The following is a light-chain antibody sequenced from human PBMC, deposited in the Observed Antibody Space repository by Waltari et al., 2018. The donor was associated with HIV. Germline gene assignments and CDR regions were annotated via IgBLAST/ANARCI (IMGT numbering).Light chain of an antibody. Sequence: EIVMAQSPATLSVSPGETATVPCSASQSVSNSLAWYQQKRGQAPKVIIYGASTRATAIATRFSGSGSGTDFTLNISSLQSEDFEVYYCQQYSNRPLTLGRGTKVKI. CDR2: GAS. CDR1: QSVSNS. CDR3: QQYSNRPLT. V-gene: IGKV3-15*01. J-gene: IGKJ4*01.